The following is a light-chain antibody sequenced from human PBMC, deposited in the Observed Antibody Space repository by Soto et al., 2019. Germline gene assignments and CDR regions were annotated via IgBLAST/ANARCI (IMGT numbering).Light chain of an antibody. Sequence: EIVLTQSPGTLSLSPGERATLSCRASQSVSSSYLAWYQQKPGQAPRLLIYGTSIRATGIPDRFSGSGSGTDFTLTISRLEPEDFAVYYCQQYGSSRTWTFGQGTQVQIK. J-gene: IGKJ1*01. CDR2: GTS. CDR1: QSVSSSY. CDR3: QQYGSSRTWT. V-gene: IGKV3-20*01.